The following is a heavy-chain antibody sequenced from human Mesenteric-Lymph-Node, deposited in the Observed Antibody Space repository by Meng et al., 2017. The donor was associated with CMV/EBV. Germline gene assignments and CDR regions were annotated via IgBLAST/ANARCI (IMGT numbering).Heavy chain of an antibody. CDR1: GYTFTSYG. J-gene: IGHJ3*02. CDR2: INPNSGGT. V-gene: IGHV1-2*02. CDR3: AREHGAFDI. Sequence: ASVKVSCKASGYTFTSYGISWVRQAPGQGLEWMGWINPNSGGTNYAQKFQGRVTMTRDTSISTAYMELSRLRSDDTAVYYCAREHGAFDIWGQGTMVTVSS.